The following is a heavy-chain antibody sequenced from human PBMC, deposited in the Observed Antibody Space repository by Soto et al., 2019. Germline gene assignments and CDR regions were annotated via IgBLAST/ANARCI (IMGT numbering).Heavy chain of an antibody. V-gene: IGHV4-59*01. Sequence: PSETLSLTCTVSGGSISSYYWSWIRQPPGKGLEWIGYIYYSGSTNYNPSLKSRVTISVDTSKNQFSLKLSSVTAADTAVYYCARDVGWFGEEYYYYYGMDVWGQGITVTVSS. CDR1: GGSISSYY. D-gene: IGHD3-10*01. J-gene: IGHJ6*02. CDR3: ARDVGWFGEEYYYYYGMDV. CDR2: IYYSGST.